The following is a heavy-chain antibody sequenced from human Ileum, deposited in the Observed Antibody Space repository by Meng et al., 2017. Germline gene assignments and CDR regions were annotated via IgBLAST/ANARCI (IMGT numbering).Heavy chain of an antibody. J-gene: IGHJ5*02. CDR2: INRDGSEK. Sequence: GESPKIPCAASGFTLRNYWMNWVRQAPGKGLEWVANINRDGSEKYYVYSVKGRFTISRDNDKNSLYLQMNSLGAEDTAVYYCARAISGADAAWGQGTLVTVSS. CDR3: ARAISGADAA. V-gene: IGHV3-7*03. D-gene: IGHD2-21*02. CDR1: GFTLRNYW.